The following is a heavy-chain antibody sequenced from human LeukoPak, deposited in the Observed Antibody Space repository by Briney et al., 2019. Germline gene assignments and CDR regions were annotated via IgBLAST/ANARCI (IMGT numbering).Heavy chain of an antibody. CDR3: ARDREGGYSNSYYFDF. V-gene: IGHV1-69*13. CDR1: GGTFSSYT. CDR2: IIPILGTA. Sequence: SVKVSCKASGGTFSSYTISWVRQAPGQGLEWMGGIIPILGTANYAQKFQGRVAITADESTRTAYMELSSLRSEDTAVYYCARDREGGYSNSYYFDFWGQGTLVTVSS. J-gene: IGHJ4*02. D-gene: IGHD4-11*01.